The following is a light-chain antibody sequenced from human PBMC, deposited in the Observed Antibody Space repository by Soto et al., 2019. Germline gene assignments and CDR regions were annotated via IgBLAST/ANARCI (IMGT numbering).Light chain of an antibody. V-gene: IGLV1-51*01. Sequence: QSVLTQPPSVSAAPGQKVTISCSGSSFNIGNNYVSWYQQVPGTAPKLLIYDNNKRPSGIPDRFSGSKSGTSATLAITGLQTGDEADYYCGTWDTSLSAWVFGGGTKLTVL. CDR1: SFNIGNNY. J-gene: IGLJ3*02. CDR3: GTWDTSLSAWV. CDR2: DNN.